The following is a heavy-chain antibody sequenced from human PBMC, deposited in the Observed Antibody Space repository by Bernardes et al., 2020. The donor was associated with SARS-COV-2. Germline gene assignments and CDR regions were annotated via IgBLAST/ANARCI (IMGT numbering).Heavy chain of an antibody. J-gene: IGHJ4*02. Sequence: GGSLKISCKGSGYTFTSYWIGWVRQMPGKGLEWMGIIYPGDSDTRYSPSFQGQVTISADKSISTAYLQWSSLKASDTAMYYCALTVDSSGWYLDYWGQGTLVTVSS. CDR1: GYTFTSYW. CDR3: ALTVDSSGWYLDY. D-gene: IGHD6-19*01. V-gene: IGHV5-51*01. CDR2: IYPGDSDT.